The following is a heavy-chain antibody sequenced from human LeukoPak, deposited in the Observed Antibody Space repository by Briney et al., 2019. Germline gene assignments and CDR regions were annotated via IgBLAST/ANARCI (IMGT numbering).Heavy chain of an antibody. J-gene: IGHJ6*02. Sequence: PGGSLRLSCAASGFTFSSYGMNWVRQAPGKGLEWVSSISTGSNHIFYADSVKGRFTISRDNAKNSLYLQMSNLRAEDTAVYFCARGGGLDVWGQGATVTVSS. D-gene: IGHD3-16*01. V-gene: IGHV3-21*04. CDR2: ISTGSNHI. CDR1: GFTFSSYG. CDR3: ARGGGLDV.